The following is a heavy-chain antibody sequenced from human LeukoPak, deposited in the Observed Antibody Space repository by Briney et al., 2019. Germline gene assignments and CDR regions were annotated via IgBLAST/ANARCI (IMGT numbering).Heavy chain of an antibody. CDR2: IYSGGST. J-gene: IGHJ4*02. D-gene: IGHD3-22*01. CDR1: GFTVSSNY. CDR3: ASSSWNYYDSSGYPKAFDY. V-gene: IGHV3-66*02. Sequence: PGGSPRLSCAASGFTVSSNYMSWVRQAPGKGLEWVSVIYSGGSTYYADSVKGRFTISRDNSKNTLYLQMNSLRAEDTAVYYCASSSWNYYDSSGYPKAFDYWGQGTLVTVSS.